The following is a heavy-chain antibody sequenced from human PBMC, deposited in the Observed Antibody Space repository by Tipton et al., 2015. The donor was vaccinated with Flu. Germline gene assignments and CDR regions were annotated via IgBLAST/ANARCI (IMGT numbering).Heavy chain of an antibody. Sequence: QLVQSGAEVKEPGASVKVSCKASGFTFTNYYMHWVRQAPGQGLEWMGIIKPSGGSASYAQKFQGRVTMTKDTSTSTLYMELRSLRSEDTAVYYCAREDSAPIYSSSVLWPLGYWGQGTLVTVSS. V-gene: IGHV1-46*01. J-gene: IGHJ4*02. CDR1: GFTFTNYY. CDR3: AREDSAPIYSSSVLWPLGY. CDR2: IKPSGGSA. D-gene: IGHD6-6*01.